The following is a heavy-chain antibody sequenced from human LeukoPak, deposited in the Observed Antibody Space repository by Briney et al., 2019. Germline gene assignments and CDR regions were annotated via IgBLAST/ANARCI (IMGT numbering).Heavy chain of an antibody. Sequence: PGGSLRLSCAASGFTFSSYGMHWVRQAPGKGLEWVAVIWYDGSNKYYADSVKGRFTISRDNSKNTLYLQMNSLRAEDTAVYYCARLGDILTGCSVYAFDIWAKGQWSPSLQ. CDR3: ARLGDILTGCSVYAFDI. D-gene: IGHD3-9*01. CDR1: GFTFSSYG. V-gene: IGHV3-33*01. J-gene: IGHJ3*02. CDR2: IWYDGSNK.